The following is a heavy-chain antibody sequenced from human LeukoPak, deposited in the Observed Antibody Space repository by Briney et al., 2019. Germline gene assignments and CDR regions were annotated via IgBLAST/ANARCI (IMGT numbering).Heavy chain of an antibody. J-gene: IGHJ5*02. Sequence: GGSLRLSCAASGFAFSSFGTHWVRQAPGKGLEWVAVIWYDGTNKYYADSVKGRFTISRDNSKNTLYLQMNSLRAEDTAVYYCARATVTRWFDPWGQGTLVTVSS. V-gene: IGHV3-33*01. D-gene: IGHD4-17*01. CDR3: ARATVTRWFDP. CDR1: GFAFSSFG. CDR2: IWYDGTNK.